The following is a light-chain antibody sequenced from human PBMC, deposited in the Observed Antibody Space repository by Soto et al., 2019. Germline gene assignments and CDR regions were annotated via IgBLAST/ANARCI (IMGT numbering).Light chain of an antibody. J-gene: IGKJ4*01. CDR1: QSISTY. CDR3: QKYNSAPLT. V-gene: IGKV1-27*01. Sequence: DIQMTQSPSSLSASVGERVTITCRASQSISTYLAWYQQKPGKVPKLLIYAASTLHSGVPSRFSGSGSGTDFTLTISSLQPEDVATYYCQKYNSAPLTFGGGTKVEIK. CDR2: AAS.